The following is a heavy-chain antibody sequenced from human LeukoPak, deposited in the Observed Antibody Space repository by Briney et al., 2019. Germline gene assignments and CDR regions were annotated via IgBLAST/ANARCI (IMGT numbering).Heavy chain of an antibody. D-gene: IGHD3-10*01. CDR1: GGSFSGYY. J-gene: IGHJ4*02. Sequence: SETLSLTCAVYGGSFSGYYWSWIRQPPGKGLEWIGEINHSGSTNYNPSLKSRVTISVDTPKNQFSLKLSSVTAADTAVYYCARVKGRITMVRGVPLFDYWGQGTLVTVSS. CDR2: INHSGST. V-gene: IGHV4-34*01. CDR3: ARVKGRITMVRGVPLFDY.